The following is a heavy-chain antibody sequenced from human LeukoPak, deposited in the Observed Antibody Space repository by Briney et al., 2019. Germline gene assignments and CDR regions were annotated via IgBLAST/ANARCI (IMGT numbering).Heavy chain of an antibody. Sequence: ASVKVSCKASGYTFTSYGISWVRQAPGQGLEWMGWINPNSGGTNYAQKLQGRVTMTRDTSISTAYMELSRLTSDDTAVYYCALSTTGTTFDYWGQGTLVTVSS. V-gene: IGHV1-2*02. D-gene: IGHD1-1*01. J-gene: IGHJ4*02. CDR1: GYTFTSYG. CDR3: ALSTTGTTFDY. CDR2: INPNSGGT.